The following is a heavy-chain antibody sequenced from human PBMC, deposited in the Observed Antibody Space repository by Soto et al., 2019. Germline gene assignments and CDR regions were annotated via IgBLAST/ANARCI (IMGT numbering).Heavy chain of an antibody. D-gene: IGHD3-10*01. CDR1: GDTFNFYS. CDR3: ASSYGSGYRAFDY. V-gene: IGHV1-69*02. CDR2: VNPIVSMS. J-gene: IGHJ4*02. Sequence: QVQLVQSGAEVKRPGSSVKVSCKASGDTFNFYSINWVRQAPGVGLEWMGRVNPIVSMSNYAQKFQGRVTMTADKSTSTAYMELSSLRSEATGIYYCASSYGSGYRAFDYWGQGALVTVSS.